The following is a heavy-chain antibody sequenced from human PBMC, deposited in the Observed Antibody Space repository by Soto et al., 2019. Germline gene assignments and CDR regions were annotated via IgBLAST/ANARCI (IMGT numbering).Heavy chain of an antibody. Sequence: EVHLLESGGGLVQPGGSLRLSCAASGFTFSNYAMSWVRQAPGKGLEWVSSISGSGGSTFYADSVKGRFTISRDKSKKTLYLQMTSLRAEDTAVYYCATNHLGELSLYPDSWGQGTLVTVSS. J-gene: IGHJ4*02. CDR2: ISGSGGST. D-gene: IGHD3-16*01. CDR1: GFTFSNYA. CDR3: ATNHLGELSLYPDS. V-gene: IGHV3-23*01.